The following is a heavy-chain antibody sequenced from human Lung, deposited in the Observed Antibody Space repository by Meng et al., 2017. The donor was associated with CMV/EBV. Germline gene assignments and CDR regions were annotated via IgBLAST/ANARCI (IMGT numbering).Heavy chain of an antibody. Sequence: GESXKISCAASGFTFSSYSMNWVRQAPGKGLEWVSYISSSSTIYYADSVKGRFTISRDNAKNSLYLQMNSLRAEDTAVYYCARAHYDYVWGSSLYYFDYWGQGTLVTVSS. CDR1: GFTFSSYS. CDR2: ISSSSTI. V-gene: IGHV3-48*04. CDR3: ARAHYDYVWGSSLYYFDY. D-gene: IGHD3-16*01. J-gene: IGHJ4*02.